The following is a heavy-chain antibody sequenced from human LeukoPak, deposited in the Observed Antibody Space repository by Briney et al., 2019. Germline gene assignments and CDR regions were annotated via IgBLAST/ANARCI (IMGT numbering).Heavy chain of an antibody. V-gene: IGHV1-2*02. D-gene: IGHD2-15*01. CDR3: ARAAPTSGFDP. CDR2: NNPNGGGT. CDR1: GYTFSGYY. J-gene: IGHJ5*02. Sequence: ASVKVSCKASGYTFSGYYIHWMRQAPGQGLEWLGWNNPNGGGTKYARKFQGRVIMTRDTSISTAYMEVSRLTSDDTAVYYCARAAPTSGFDPWGQGTLVTVSS.